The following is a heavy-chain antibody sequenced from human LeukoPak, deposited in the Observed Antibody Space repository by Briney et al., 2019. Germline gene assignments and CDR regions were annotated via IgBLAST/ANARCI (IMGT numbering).Heavy chain of an antibody. D-gene: IGHD3-10*01. CDR3: ARDERVYYGSGIHY. Sequence: ASVKVSCKASGGTFSSYAISWVRQAPGQGLEWMGGIIPIFGTANYAQKFQGRGTITADESTSTAYMELSSLRSEDTAVYYCARDERVYYGSGIHYWGQGTLVTVSS. V-gene: IGHV1-69*01. CDR1: GGTFSSYA. CDR2: IIPIFGTA. J-gene: IGHJ4*02.